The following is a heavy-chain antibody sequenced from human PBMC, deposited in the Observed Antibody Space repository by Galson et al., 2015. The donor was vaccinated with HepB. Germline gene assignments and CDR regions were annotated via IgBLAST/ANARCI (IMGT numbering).Heavy chain of an antibody. Sequence: SLRLSCAASGFSVAMYNMNWARQAPGKGLEWVSSIRSRSSDIYYADSVKGRFTVSRDSAKHSLYLPMNSQRAEDTAVYYCARTLLLLRFFDWFSDVWGQGTTVTVSS. CDR3: ARTLLLLRFFDWFSDV. CDR2: IRSRSSDI. D-gene: IGHD3-9*01. CDR1: GFSVAMYN. J-gene: IGHJ6*02. V-gene: IGHV3-21*06.